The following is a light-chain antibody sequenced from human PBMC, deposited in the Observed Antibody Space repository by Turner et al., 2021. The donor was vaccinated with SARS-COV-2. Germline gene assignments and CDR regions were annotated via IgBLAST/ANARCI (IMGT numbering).Light chain of an antibody. CDR1: QSISSY. CDR3: QQSYSTPQYT. V-gene: IGKV1-39*01. Sequence: DIQMTQSPSSLSASVGDRVTITCRASQSISSYLNWYQQKPGKAPRVLIYAASNLQSGVPSRFSGSGSGTDFTLTISSLQPEDFATYYCQQSYSTPQYTFGQGTKLEIK. J-gene: IGKJ2*01. CDR2: AAS.